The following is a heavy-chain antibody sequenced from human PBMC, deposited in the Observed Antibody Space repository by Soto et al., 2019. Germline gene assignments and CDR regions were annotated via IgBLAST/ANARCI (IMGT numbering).Heavy chain of an antibody. D-gene: IGHD3-10*01. J-gene: IGHJ5*02. CDR2: IYYSGST. Sequence: SEPLSLTCTVSGGSIISYCWSWIRQPPRKGLEWIGYIYYSGSTNYNPSLKSRVTISVDTSKNQFSLKLSSVTAADTAVYYCASRYYGSGSYYFPFDPWGQGTLVTVSS. CDR1: GGSIISYC. CDR3: ASRYYGSGSYYFPFDP. V-gene: IGHV4-59*01.